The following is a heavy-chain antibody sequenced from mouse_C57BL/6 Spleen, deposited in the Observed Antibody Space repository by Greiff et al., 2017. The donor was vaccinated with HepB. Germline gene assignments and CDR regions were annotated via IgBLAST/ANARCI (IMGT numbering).Heavy chain of an antibody. CDR1: GYTFTSYW. CDR3: ARRGWLLLYFDY. D-gene: IGHD2-3*01. Sequence: VQLQQPGAELVMPGASVKLSCKASGYTFTSYWMHWVKQRPGQGLEWIGEIDPSDSYTNYNQKFKGKSTLTVDKSSSTAYMQLSSLTSEDSAVYYCARRGWLLLYFDYWGQGTTLTVSS. V-gene: IGHV1-69*01. J-gene: IGHJ2*01. CDR2: IDPSDSYT.